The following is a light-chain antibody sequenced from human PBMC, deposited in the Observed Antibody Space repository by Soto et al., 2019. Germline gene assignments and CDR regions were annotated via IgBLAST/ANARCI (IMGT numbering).Light chain of an antibody. Sequence: AIKMTQSPSSLAASVGDRVTISCRASQGIRHDLGWYQQKPGKAPKLLIYAASSLQTGVPSRFSGSGSGPDFTLAISRLQPEDFATYCCLQHFNYPWTLGQGTKVAVK. CDR3: LQHFNYPWT. V-gene: IGKV1-6*01. J-gene: IGKJ1*01. CDR1: QGIRHD. CDR2: AAS.